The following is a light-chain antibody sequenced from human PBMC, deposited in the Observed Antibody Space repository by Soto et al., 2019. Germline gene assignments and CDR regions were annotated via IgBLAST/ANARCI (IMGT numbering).Light chain of an antibody. Sequence: QSVLTQPPSASGTPGQRVIISCSGSSSNIGSNTVNWYQQLPGTAPKLLIYSNDQRPSGVPDRFSASKSGTAASLAISGLQSEVEADDYCSSYAGSSNVFGTGTKLTVL. CDR1: SSNIGSNT. CDR2: SND. J-gene: IGLJ1*01. V-gene: IGLV1-44*01. CDR3: SSYAGSSNV.